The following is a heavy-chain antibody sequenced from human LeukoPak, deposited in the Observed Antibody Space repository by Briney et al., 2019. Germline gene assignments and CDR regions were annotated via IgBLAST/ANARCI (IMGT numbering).Heavy chain of an antibody. V-gene: IGHV1-69*04. J-gene: IGHJ6*04. Sequence: ASVKVSCKAVGRTFSSYTISWVRQAPGQGLEWMGRIIPILGIANYAQKLQGRVTITADKSTSTAYMELSSLRSEDTAVYYCARDVSKGYCSSTSCYRMDVWGKGTTVTVSS. CDR1: GRTFSSYT. CDR2: IIPILGIA. CDR3: ARDVSKGYCSSTSCYRMDV. D-gene: IGHD2-2*01.